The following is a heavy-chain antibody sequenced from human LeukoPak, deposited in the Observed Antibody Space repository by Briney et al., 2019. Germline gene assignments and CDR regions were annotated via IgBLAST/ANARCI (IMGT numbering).Heavy chain of an antibody. V-gene: IGHV3-66*01. CDR3: AKEGWQWSGYYYYYYMDV. D-gene: IGHD6-19*01. J-gene: IGHJ6*03. Sequence: GGSLRLSCAASGFTVSSNYMSWVRQAPGKGLEWVSVIYSGGSTYYADSVKGRFTISRDNSKNTLYLQMNSLRAEDTAMYYCAKEGWQWSGYYYYYYMDVWGKGTTVTVSS. CDR2: IYSGGST. CDR1: GFTVSSNY.